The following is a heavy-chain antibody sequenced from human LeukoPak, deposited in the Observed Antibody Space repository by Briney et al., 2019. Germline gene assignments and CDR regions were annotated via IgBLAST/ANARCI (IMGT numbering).Heavy chain of an antibody. J-gene: IGHJ3*02. CDR2: ISWNSGSI. D-gene: IGHD6-13*01. V-gene: IGHV3-9*01. Sequence: PGGSLRLSCAASGFTFDDYAMHWVRQAPGKGLEWVSGISWNSGSIGYADSVKGRFTISRDNAKNSLYLQMNSLRAEDTALYYCVKGYSSSWIRAFDIWGQGTMVTVSS. CDR3: VKGYSSSWIRAFDI. CDR1: GFTFDDYA.